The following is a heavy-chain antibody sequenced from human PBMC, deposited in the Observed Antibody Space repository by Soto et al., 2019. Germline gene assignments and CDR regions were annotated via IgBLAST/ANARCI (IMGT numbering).Heavy chain of an antibody. Sequence: PGGSLRLSCAASGFTFSSYSMNWVRQAPGKGLEWVSSISSSSSYIYYADSVKGRFTISRGNAKNSLYLQMNSLRAEDTAVYYCARDYYYDSSGYYAGFDYWGQGTLVTVSS. J-gene: IGHJ4*02. CDR3: ARDYYYDSSGYYAGFDY. CDR1: GFTFSSYS. CDR2: ISSSSSYI. V-gene: IGHV3-21*01. D-gene: IGHD3-22*01.